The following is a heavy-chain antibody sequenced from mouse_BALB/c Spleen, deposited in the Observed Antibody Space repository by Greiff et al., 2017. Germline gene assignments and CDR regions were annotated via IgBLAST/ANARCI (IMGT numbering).Heavy chain of an antibody. CDR1: GYTFTSYW. D-gene: IGHD2-1*01. J-gene: IGHJ2*01. CDR2: INPSTGYT. Sequence: QVQLQQSGAELAKPGASVKMSCKASGYTFTSYWMHWVKQRPGQGLEWIGYINPSTGYTEYNQKFKDKATLTADKSSSTAYMQLSSLTSEDSAVYYCARVGYGNFLFDYWGQGTTLTVSS. CDR3: ARVGYGNFLFDY. V-gene: IGHV1-7*01.